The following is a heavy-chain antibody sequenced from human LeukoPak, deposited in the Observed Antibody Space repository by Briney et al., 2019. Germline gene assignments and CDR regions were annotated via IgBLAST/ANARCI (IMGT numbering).Heavy chain of an antibody. CDR1: GFTFSSYA. J-gene: IGHJ6*02. CDR2: IKQDGSEK. D-gene: IGHD2-2*01. Sequence: GGSLRLSCVASGFTFSSYAMSWVRQAPGKGLEWVANIKQDGSEKYYVDSVKGRFTISRDNAKNSLYLQMNSLRAEDTAVYYCARSDCSSTSCYSYYGMDVWGQGTTVTVSS. CDR3: ARSDCSSTSCYSYYGMDV. V-gene: IGHV3-7*01.